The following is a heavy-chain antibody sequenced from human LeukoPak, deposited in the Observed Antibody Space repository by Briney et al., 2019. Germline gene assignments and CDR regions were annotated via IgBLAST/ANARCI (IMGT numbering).Heavy chain of an antibody. Sequence: GGSLRLSCAASGFTFSILDMSWVRQAPGKGLEWVSAISGNGGRTYYADSVKGRFTISRDNSKNTLYLQMNSLRPEDTAVYYCAREDHSNYNYWGQGTLVTVSS. V-gene: IGHV3-23*01. CDR1: GFTFSILD. CDR3: AREDHSNYNY. J-gene: IGHJ4*02. D-gene: IGHD4-11*01. CDR2: ISGNGGRT.